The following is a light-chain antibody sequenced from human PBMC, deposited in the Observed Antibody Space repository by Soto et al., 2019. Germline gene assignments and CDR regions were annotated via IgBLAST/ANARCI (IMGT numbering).Light chain of an antibody. J-gene: IGLJ1*01. CDR2: RNN. CDR1: SSNIGSNH. V-gene: IGLV1-47*01. CDR3: AAWDDSLSGYV. Sequence: QSVLTQPPSASGTPGQRVTISCSGSSSNIGSNHVYWYQQLPGTAPKLLIYRNNQRHSGVPDRFSGSNAGTSASLAISGLRSEDEADYYCAAWDDSLSGYVFGTGTKLTVL.